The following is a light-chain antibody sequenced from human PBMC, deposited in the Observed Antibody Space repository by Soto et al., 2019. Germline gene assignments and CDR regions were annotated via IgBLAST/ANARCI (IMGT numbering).Light chain of an antibody. CDR1: QSVSSSY. J-gene: IGKJ1*01. Sequence: VMTQSPATLSVSPGERVTLSCRASQSVSSSYLAWYQQKPGQAPRLLIYGASSRATGIPDRFSGSGSGTEFTLTISSLQPDDFATYYCQQYNSYSRTFGQGTKVDIK. V-gene: IGKV3D-15*01. CDR2: GAS. CDR3: QQYNSYSRT.